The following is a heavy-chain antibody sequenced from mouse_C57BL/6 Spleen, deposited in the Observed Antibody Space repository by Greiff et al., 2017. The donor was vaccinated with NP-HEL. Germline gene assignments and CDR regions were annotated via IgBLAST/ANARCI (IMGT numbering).Heavy chain of an antibody. D-gene: IGHD2-1*01. CDR3: ARARNYRFAY. CDR1: GYSITSGYY. CDR2: ISYDGSN. Sequence: EVKLMESGPGLVKPSQSLSLTCSVTGYSITSGYYWNWIRQFPGNKLEWMGYISYDGSNNYNLSLKNRISITRDTSKNQFFLKLNSVTTEDTATYYCARARNYRFAYWGQGTLVTVSA. J-gene: IGHJ3*01. V-gene: IGHV3-6*01.